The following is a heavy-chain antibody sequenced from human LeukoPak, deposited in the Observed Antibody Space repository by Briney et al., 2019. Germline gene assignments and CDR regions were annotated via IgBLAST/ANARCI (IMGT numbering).Heavy chain of an antibody. CDR2: ITWNSDNI. Sequence: PGGSLRLSCAASGFTFDDYAMHWVRHAPGKGLEWVSGITWNSDNIVYADSVKGRFTISRDNAKNSLYLQMNSLRAEDTAVYYCAELGITMIGGVWGKGTTVTISS. V-gene: IGHV3-9*01. CDR3: AELGITMIGGV. CDR1: GFTFDDYA. J-gene: IGHJ6*04. D-gene: IGHD3-10*02.